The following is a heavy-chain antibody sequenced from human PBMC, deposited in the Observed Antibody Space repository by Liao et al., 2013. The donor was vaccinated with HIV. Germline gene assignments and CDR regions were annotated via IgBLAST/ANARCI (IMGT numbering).Heavy chain of an antibody. CDR3: ASLPRGQLVTAHFDY. CDR2: IYHSGST. D-gene: IGHD3-16*01. J-gene: IGHJ4*02. Sequence: QVQLQESGPGLVKPSETLSLTCAVSGYSISSGYYWGWIRQPPGKGLEWIGSIYHSGSTYYNPSLKSRVTISVDTSKNQFSLKLSSVTAADTAIYYCASLPRGQLVTAHFDYWGQGTLVTVSS. V-gene: IGHV4-38-2*01. CDR1: GYSISSGYY.